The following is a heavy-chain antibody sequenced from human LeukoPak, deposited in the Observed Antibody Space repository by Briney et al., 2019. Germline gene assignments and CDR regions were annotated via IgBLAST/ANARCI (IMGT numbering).Heavy chain of an antibody. J-gene: IGHJ6*02. CDR2: ISYDGSSK. D-gene: IGHD6-19*01. V-gene: IGHV3-30*03. CDR3: ARAEGASVAVAGYNYYYGMDV. CDR1: GFTFRSYG. Sequence: PGGSLRLSCSASGFTFRSYGMHWVRQAPGKGLEWVAVISYDGSSKYYADSVKGRFTISRDNSKNTLYLQMNSLRAEDTAVYYCARAEGASVAVAGYNYYYGMDVWGQGTTVTVSS.